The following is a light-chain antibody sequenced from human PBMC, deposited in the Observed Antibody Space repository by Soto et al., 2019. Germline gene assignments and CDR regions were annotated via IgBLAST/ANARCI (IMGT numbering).Light chain of an antibody. CDR3: QQYNSKPLT. J-gene: IGKJ1*01. Sequence: DIQMTQSPSTLYASVGDRVTITCRASQSISSWLACYQQKPGQAPNLLIYDASSLESGVPSRFSGSGSGTEFTLTISSMQPDGFATYYCQQYNSKPLTFGEGNKVELK. CDR1: QSISSW. V-gene: IGKV1-5*01. CDR2: DAS.